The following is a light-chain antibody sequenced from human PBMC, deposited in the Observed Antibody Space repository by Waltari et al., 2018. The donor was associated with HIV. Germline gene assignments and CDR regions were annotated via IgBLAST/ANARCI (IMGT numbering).Light chain of an antibody. CDR2: QFN. CDR3: SSFAGSNNLMV. V-gene: IGLV2-8*01. Sequence: QSALTQPPSASGSPGQSVTISCTGTSSDVGGYNYVSWYQQHPGKAPKLMIYQFNKRPSGVAARLSATNSGNRASLTVSGLQAEYEADYYCSSFAGSNNLMVFGGGTKLTVL. J-gene: IGLJ2*01. CDR1: SSDVGGYNY.